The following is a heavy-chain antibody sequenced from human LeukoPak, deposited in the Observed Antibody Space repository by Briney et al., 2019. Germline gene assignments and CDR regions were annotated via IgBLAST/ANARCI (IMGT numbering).Heavy chain of an antibody. CDR1: GFTFSNYG. V-gene: IGHV3-23*01. CDR3: ASNREPVSTKEFYFDY. J-gene: IGHJ4*02. Sequence: GGSLRLSCAASGFTFSNYGMAWVRQAPGKGLEWVSAISGSGSSTFYADSVKGRFTISRDNFKNTLYLQMNSLRAEDTAVYYCASNREPVSTKEFYFDYWGQGTLVTVSS. CDR2: ISGSGSST. D-gene: IGHD5/OR15-5a*01.